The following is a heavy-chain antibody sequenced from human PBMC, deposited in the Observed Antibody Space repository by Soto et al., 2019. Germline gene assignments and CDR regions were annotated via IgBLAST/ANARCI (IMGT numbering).Heavy chain of an antibody. D-gene: IGHD7-27*01. J-gene: IGHJ4*02. Sequence: PXGSLLLSCAASGFTLSNYWMTWVRQAPGKGLEWVANINKDGSQKNYVDSVKGRFTIARDNGQNSLSLQINSLRVEDTAVYYCVRELGLAYWGQGALVTVSS. CDR1: GFTLSNYW. CDR3: VRELGLAY. CDR2: INKDGSQK. V-gene: IGHV3-7*03.